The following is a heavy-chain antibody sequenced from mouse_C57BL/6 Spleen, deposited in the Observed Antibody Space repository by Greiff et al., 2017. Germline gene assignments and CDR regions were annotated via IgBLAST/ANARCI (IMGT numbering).Heavy chain of an antibody. J-gene: IGHJ3*01. CDR1: GYTFTSSW. Sequence: QVQLQQPGAELVKPGASVKLSCKASGYTFTSSWMQWVKQRPGQGLEWIGEIDPSDSYTNYNQKFKGKATLTVDTSYSQAYMQLSSLTSEDSAVYYCARRSRLSWFAYGGQGTLVTVSA. D-gene: IGHD1-1*01. CDR2: IDPSDSYT. CDR3: ARRSRLSWFAY. V-gene: IGHV1-50*01.